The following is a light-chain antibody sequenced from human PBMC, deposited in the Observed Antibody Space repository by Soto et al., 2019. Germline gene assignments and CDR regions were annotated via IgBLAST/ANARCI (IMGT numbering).Light chain of an antibody. V-gene: IGKV3-20*01. CDR2: GAS. J-gene: IGKJ5*01. CDR3: QQYGTSLIT. Sequence: EIVLTHSPGTLSLSPCERATLSCRASQIVNNNYLAWHQQKSGQAPRLLILGASNRATGIPDRFSGSGSGTDFTLTISRVEPEDFAVYYCQQYGTSLITFGQGTRLEIK. CDR1: QIVNNNY.